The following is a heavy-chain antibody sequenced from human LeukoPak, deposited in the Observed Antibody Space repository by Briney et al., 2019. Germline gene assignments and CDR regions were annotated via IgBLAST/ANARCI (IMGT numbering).Heavy chain of an antibody. Sequence: GGSLRLSCAASGFTVSINYMSWVRQAPGKGLEWVSVIYSGGSTYYADSVKGRFTISRDNSKNTLYLQMNSLRAEDTAVYYCARVYCTNGVCYTGVYYFDYWGQGTLVTVSS. CDR3: ARVYCTNGVCYTGVYYFDY. D-gene: IGHD2-8*01. CDR2: IYSGGST. V-gene: IGHV3-53*01. J-gene: IGHJ4*02. CDR1: GFTVSINY.